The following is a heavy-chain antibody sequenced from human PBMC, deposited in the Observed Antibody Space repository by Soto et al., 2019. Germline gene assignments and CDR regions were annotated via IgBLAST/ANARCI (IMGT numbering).Heavy chain of an antibody. CDR3: ARAPNPDIVVVPAAMGRGYFDY. CDR2: INHSGST. Sequence: SETLSLTCAVYGGSFSGYYWSWIRQPPGKGLEWIGEINHSGSTNYNPSLKSRVTISVDTSKNQFSLKLSSVTAADTAVYYCARAPNPDIVVVPAAMGRGYFDYWGQGTLVTVSS. J-gene: IGHJ4*02. D-gene: IGHD2-2*01. CDR1: GGSFSGYY. V-gene: IGHV4-34*01.